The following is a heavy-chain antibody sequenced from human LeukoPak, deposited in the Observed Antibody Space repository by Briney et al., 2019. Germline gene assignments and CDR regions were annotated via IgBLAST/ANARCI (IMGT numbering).Heavy chain of an antibody. CDR2: ISHSGSST. CDR3: AKDPSNYPYNWFDP. J-gene: IGHJ5*02. CDR1: GFTFSSYA. V-gene: IGHV3-23*01. D-gene: IGHD4-11*01. Sequence: PGGSLRLSCAASGFTFSSYAMSWVRQAPGKGLEWVSAISHSGSSTYYADSVKGRFTISRDNSKNRLFLQMNNLRDEDTAVYYCAKDPSNYPYNWFDPWGQGTLVTVSS.